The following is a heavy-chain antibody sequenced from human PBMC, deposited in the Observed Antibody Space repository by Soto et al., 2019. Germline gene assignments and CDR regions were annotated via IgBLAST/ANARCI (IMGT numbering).Heavy chain of an antibody. D-gene: IGHD2-21*02. J-gene: IGHJ3*01. CDR1: GDSISSYF. V-gene: IGHV4-59*03. Sequence: KSSETLSLTCSVSGDSISSYFRNWIRQPPGEGLEWIGCIYDSGSTDYSPSLKSRVTISLDTSKKQFSLRLNSVTAADTAVYYCVSSRTAIYGDAFDVWGQGTMVTVSS. CDR3: VSSRTAIYGDAFDV. CDR2: IYDSGST.